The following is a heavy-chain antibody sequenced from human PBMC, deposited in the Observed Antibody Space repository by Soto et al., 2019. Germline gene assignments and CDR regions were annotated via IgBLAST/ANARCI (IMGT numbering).Heavy chain of an antibody. Sequence: PGGSLRLSCAASGFTFDDYAMHWVRQAPGKGLERVSGISWNSGSIGYADSVKGRFTISRDNAKNSLYLQMNSLRAEDTALYYCAKDISRRVVPALFDYWGQGTLVTVSS. V-gene: IGHV3-9*01. J-gene: IGHJ4*02. D-gene: IGHD2-2*01. CDR1: GFTFDDYA. CDR2: ISWNSGSI. CDR3: AKDISRRVVPALFDY.